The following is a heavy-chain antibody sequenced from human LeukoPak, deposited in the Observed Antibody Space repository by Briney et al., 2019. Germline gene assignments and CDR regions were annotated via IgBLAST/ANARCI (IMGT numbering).Heavy chain of an antibody. D-gene: IGHD6-19*01. Sequence: GGSLRLSCAASGFTFDDYGMSWVRQTPGKGLEWVANIKQDGSEKYYVDSVKGRFTISRDNAKNSLYLQMNSLRAEDTAVYYCARLYSSGWYSYYYMDVWGKGTTVTISS. J-gene: IGHJ6*03. CDR2: IKQDGSEK. CDR3: ARLYSSGWYSYYYMDV. CDR1: GFTFDDYG. V-gene: IGHV3-7*01.